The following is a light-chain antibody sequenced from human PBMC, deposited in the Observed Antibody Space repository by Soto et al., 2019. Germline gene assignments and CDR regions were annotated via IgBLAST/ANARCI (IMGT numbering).Light chain of an antibody. CDR2: DVS. CDR1: SSDVGDYNY. CDR3: TSYTSSSTYV. V-gene: IGLV2-14*01. Sequence: QSALTQPASVSGSPGQSITISCTGTSSDVGDYNYVSWYQQHPGKAPKLMIFDVSNRPSGVSNRFSGSKSGNTASLTISGLQDDDAADYYCTSYTSSSTYVFGTGTKVTVL. J-gene: IGLJ1*01.